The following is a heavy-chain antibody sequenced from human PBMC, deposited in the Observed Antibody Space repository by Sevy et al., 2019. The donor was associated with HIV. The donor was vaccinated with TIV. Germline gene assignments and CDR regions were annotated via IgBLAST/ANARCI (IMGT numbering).Heavy chain of an antibody. D-gene: IGHD3-22*01. CDR2: FDPEDGET. CDR3: VTESPEGYDSSGYPHAFDI. J-gene: IGHJ3*02. Sequence: ASVKVSCKVSGYTLTELSMHWVRQAPGKGLEWMGGFDPEDGETIYAQKFQGRVTMTEDTSTDTAYMELSSLRSEDTAVYYCVTESPEGYDSSGYPHAFDIWGQGTMVTVSS. V-gene: IGHV1-24*01. CDR1: GYTLTELS.